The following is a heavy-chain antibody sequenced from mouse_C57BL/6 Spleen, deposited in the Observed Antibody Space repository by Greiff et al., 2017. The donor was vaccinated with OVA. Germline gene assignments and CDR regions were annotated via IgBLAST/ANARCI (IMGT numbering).Heavy chain of an antibody. D-gene: IGHD2-5*01. V-gene: IGHV2-5*01. J-gene: IGHJ1*03. Sequence: VQLQQSGPGLVQPSQSLSITCTVSGFSLTSYGVHWVRQSPGKGLEWLGVIWRGGSTDYNAAFMSRLSITKDNSKSQVFFKMNSLQADDTAIYYCAKGGYYNSNYVSWYFDVWGTGTTVTVSS. CDR3: AKGGYYNSNYVSWYFDV. CDR1: GFSLTSYG. CDR2: IWRGGST.